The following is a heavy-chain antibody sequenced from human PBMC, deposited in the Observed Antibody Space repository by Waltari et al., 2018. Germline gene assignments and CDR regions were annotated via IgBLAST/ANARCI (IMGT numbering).Heavy chain of an antibody. D-gene: IGHD2-2*01. Sequence: DVQLVQSGAEVKKPEESLRISCEGSGYSFTSHWISGVRQMPGKGLEWVGRIDPSDSFRNYGPAFEGHVTISVDQSLRTAYLQWDSLKASDTAIYYCVRHRTTYPLEIDYWGQGTLVTVSS. CDR1: GYSFTSHW. CDR2: IDPSDSFR. J-gene: IGHJ4*02. V-gene: IGHV5-10-1*01. CDR3: VRHRTTYPLEIDY.